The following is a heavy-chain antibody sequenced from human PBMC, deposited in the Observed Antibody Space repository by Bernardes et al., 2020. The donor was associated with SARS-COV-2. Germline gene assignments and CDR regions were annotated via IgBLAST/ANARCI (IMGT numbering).Heavy chain of an antibody. V-gene: IGHV3-21*01. CDR2: ISSSSSYI. Sequence: GGSLRLSCAASGFTFSSYSMNWVRQAPGKGLEWVSSISSSSSYIYYADSVKGRFTISRDNAKNSLYLQMNSLRAEDTAVYYCRAVAGTLDAFDIWGQGTMVTVSS. CDR3: RAVAGTLDAFDI. J-gene: IGHJ3*02. D-gene: IGHD6-19*01. CDR1: GFTFSSYS.